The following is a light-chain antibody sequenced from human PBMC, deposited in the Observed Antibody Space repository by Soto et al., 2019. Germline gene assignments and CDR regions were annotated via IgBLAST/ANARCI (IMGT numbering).Light chain of an antibody. V-gene: IGKV1-39*01. J-gene: IGKJ1*01. CDR2: AAS. Sequence: DIQMSQSQSSLSASVGDRVTITCRASQTIMNYLNWYQQKPGKAPNLLIYAASSLQSGVPSRFSGGGSGTDFTLTICSLQPEDFGSYYCLQTYSAPRTFGQGTKVDIK. CDR1: QTIMNY. CDR3: LQTYSAPRT.